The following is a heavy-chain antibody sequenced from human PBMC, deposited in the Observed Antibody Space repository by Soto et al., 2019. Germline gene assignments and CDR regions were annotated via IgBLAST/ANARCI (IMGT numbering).Heavy chain of an antibody. CDR3: ARDGVAEIDY. J-gene: IGHJ4*02. Sequence: EVQLVESGGGLVQTGGSLRLSCAASGFTFSDYNMIWVRQAPGKGLQWVSYIDIFSATIYYADSVRGRFTISRDNAKNSLYLQMNSLRDEDTAVYYCARDGVAEIDYWGQGTLVTGSS. V-gene: IGHV3-48*02. CDR2: IDIFSATI. D-gene: IGHD2-15*01. CDR1: GFTFSDYN.